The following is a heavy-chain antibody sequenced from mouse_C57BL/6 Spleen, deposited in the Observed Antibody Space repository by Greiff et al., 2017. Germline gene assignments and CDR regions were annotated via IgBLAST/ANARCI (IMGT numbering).Heavy chain of an antibody. J-gene: IGHJ1*03. CDR2: IYPGDGDT. D-gene: IGHD2-4*01. Sequence: QVHVKQSGPELVKPGASVKISCKASGYAFSSSWMNWVKQRPGKGLEWIGRIYPGDGDTNYNGKFKGKATLTADKSSSPAYMQLSSLTSEDSAVYFCARCGLDYGWYFDVWGTGTTVTVSS. CDR3: ARCGLDYGWYFDV. CDR1: GYAFSSSW. V-gene: IGHV1-82*01.